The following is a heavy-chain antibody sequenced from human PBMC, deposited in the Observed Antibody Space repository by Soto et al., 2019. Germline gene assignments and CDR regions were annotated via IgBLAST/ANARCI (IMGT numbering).Heavy chain of an antibody. CDR3: ATVMEDYYDSSGYYNFDY. Sequence: ASVKVSCKVSGYTLTELSMHWVRHAPGKGLEWMGGFDPEDGETIYAQKFQGRVTMTEDTSTDTAYMELSSLRSEDTAVYYCATVMEDYYDSSGYYNFDYWGQGTLVTVSS. D-gene: IGHD3-22*01. V-gene: IGHV1-24*01. J-gene: IGHJ4*02. CDR1: GYTLTELS. CDR2: FDPEDGET.